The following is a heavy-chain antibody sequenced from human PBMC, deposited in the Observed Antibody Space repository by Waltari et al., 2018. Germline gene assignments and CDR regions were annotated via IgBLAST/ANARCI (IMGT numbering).Heavy chain of an antibody. J-gene: IGHJ5*02. CDR3: ARHLIVGAGWFDP. D-gene: IGHD2-21*01. V-gene: IGHV4-39*07. CDR1: GVSVSTSPYY. CDR2: ISFDGNT. Sequence: QLQLQESGPGLVKPSETLSLSCTVSGVSVSTSPYYWGLIRQPPGKGLEWIGSISFDGNTYYNPSLKSRLTLSIDTSKNQFSLNLSSVTAADTAVYFCARHLIVGAGWFDPWGQGTLVTVSS.